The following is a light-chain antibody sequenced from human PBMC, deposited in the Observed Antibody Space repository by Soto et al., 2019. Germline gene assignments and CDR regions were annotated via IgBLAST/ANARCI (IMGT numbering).Light chain of an antibody. CDR3: QQYGNSPPYT. J-gene: IGKJ2*01. Sequence: EIVLTQSPGTLSLSPGERATLSCRASQSVSSSYLAWYQQKPAQAPRLLIYGASSRATGIPDRFSGSGSGTDFTLTISRLEPEDFAVYYCQQYGNSPPYTFGQGTKLEIK. CDR1: QSVSSSY. CDR2: GAS. V-gene: IGKV3-20*01.